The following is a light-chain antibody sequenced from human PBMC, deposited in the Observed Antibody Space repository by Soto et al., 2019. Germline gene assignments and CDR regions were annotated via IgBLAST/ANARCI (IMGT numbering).Light chain of an antibody. CDR2: RNN. Sequence: QSVLTQPPSASGTPGQRVTISCSGSSSSIGSIYVYWYQQLPGTAPKLLIYRNNQRPSGVPDRFSGSKSGTSASLAISGLRSEDEADYYCAAWDDSLSGPWVFGGGTKVTVL. J-gene: IGLJ3*02. CDR3: AAWDDSLSGPWV. V-gene: IGLV1-47*01. CDR1: SSSIGSIY.